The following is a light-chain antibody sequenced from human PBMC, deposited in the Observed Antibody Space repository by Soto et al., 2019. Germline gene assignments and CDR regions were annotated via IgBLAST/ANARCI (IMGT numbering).Light chain of an antibody. CDR2: DVN. V-gene: IGLV2-14*03. Sequence: QSALTQPASVSGSPGQSITISCTGTSSDVGSYNYVSWYQLHPGKAPKLMIYDVNNRPSGVSHRFSGSKSGNTASLTISGLQAEDEADHYCSSYTNHNTPVVFGGGTKVTVL. J-gene: IGLJ2*01. CDR1: SSDVGSYNY. CDR3: SSYTNHNTPVV.